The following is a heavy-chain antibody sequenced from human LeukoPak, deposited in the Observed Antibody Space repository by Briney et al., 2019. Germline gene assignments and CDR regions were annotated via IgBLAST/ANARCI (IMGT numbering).Heavy chain of an antibody. D-gene: IGHD6-19*01. J-gene: IGHJ4*02. Sequence: PGGSLRLSCAASGFTFSSYGMHWVRQAPGKGLEWVAFIRYDGSNKYYADSVKGRFTISRDNSKNTLYLQMNSLRAEDTAVYYCAKYGQAVAGSFGYWGQGTLVTVSS. CDR1: GFTFSSYG. CDR3: AKYGQAVAGSFGY. CDR2: IRYDGSNK. V-gene: IGHV3-30*02.